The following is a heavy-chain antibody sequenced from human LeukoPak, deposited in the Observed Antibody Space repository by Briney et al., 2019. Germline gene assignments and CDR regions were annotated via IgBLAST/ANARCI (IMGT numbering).Heavy chain of an antibody. Sequence: KASETLSLTCTVSGGSISSYYWSWIRQPPGKGLEWIGYIYYSGSTNYNLSLKSRVTISVDTSKNQFSLKLSSVTATDTAVYYCARESLYDYAWGSYRNGMDVWGQGTTVTVSS. J-gene: IGHJ6*02. CDR1: GGSISSYY. CDR2: IYYSGST. D-gene: IGHD3-16*02. V-gene: IGHV4-59*01. CDR3: ARESLYDYAWGSYRNGMDV.